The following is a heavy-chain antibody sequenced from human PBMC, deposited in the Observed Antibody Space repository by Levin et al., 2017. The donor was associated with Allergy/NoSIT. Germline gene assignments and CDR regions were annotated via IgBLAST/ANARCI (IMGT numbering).Heavy chain of an antibody. D-gene: IGHD3-10*01. CDR2: INPNSGGT. CDR3: ARAVRYYGSGRYYFDY. CDR1: GYTFTGYY. J-gene: IGHJ4*02. Sequence: ASVKVSCKASGYTFTGYYMHWVRQAPGQGLEWMGWINPNSGGTNYAQKFQGRVTMTRDTSISTAYMELSRLRSDDTAVYYCARAVRYYGSGRYYFDYWGQGTLVTVSS. V-gene: IGHV1-2*02.